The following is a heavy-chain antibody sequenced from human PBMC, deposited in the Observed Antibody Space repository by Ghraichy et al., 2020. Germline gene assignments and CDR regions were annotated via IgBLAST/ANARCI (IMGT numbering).Heavy chain of an antibody. J-gene: IGHJ4*02. Sequence: GGSLRLSCAASGFTFSSYGMHWVRQAPGKGLEWVAVIWYDGSNKYYADSVKGRFTISRDNSKNTLYLQMNSLRAEDTAVYYCARAGQDRTIFGAIEGSFDYWGQGTLVTVSS. CDR2: IWYDGSNK. CDR1: GFTFSSYG. V-gene: IGHV3-33*01. D-gene: IGHD3-3*01. CDR3: ARAGQDRTIFGAIEGSFDY.